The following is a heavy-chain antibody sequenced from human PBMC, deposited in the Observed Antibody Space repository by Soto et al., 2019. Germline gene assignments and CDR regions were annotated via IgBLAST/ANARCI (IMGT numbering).Heavy chain of an antibody. D-gene: IGHD1-1*01. J-gene: IGHJ4*02. CDR1: GYGFTTYG. V-gene: IGHV1-18*01. CDR2: ISAHNGNT. CDR3: ARGRYGDY. Sequence: QVHLVQSGAXVXXPGASVKVSCKGSGYGFTTYGITWVRQAPGQGLEWMAWISAHNGNTNYAQKLQGRVTVTRDTSTSTAYMELRSLRSDDTAVYYGARGRYGDYWGQGALVTVSS.